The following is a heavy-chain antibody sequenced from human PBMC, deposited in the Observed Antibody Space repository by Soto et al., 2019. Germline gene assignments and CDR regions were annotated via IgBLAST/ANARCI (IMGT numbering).Heavy chain of an antibody. V-gene: IGHV3-30*18. D-gene: IGHD6-13*01. Sequence: GGSLRLSCAASGFTFSNFGMHSVRQAPGKGLEWVAVMSYDGSNKYYADSVKGRFTISRDNSKNTLYLQMNSLRTEDTAVYYCAKKVPGIAESGVDYWGQGTLVTVSS. J-gene: IGHJ4*02. CDR1: GFTFSNFG. CDR2: MSYDGSNK. CDR3: AKKVPGIAESGVDY.